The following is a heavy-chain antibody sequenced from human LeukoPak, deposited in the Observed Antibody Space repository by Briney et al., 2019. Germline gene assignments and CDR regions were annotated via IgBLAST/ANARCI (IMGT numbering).Heavy chain of an antibody. Sequence: PGGSLRLSCAASGFTFSSYSMNWVRQAPGKGLEWVSGISWNSGSIGYADSVKGRFTISRDNAKNSLYLQMNSLRAEDTALYYCAKDSGYSYGLFDYWGQGTLVTVSS. V-gene: IGHV3-9*01. D-gene: IGHD5-18*01. CDR1: GFTFSSYS. CDR2: ISWNSGSI. CDR3: AKDSGYSYGLFDY. J-gene: IGHJ4*02.